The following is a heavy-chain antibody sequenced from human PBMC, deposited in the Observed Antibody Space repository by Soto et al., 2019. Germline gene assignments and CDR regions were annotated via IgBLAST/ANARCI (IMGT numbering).Heavy chain of an antibody. CDR2: IFYSGST. CDR1: GDSISSSPYY. CDR3: ARPPGGAREKTYFDY. J-gene: IGHJ4*02. V-gene: IGHV4-39*01. D-gene: IGHD3-16*01. Sequence: QLQLQGSGPGQVKPSETLSLTCAVSGDSISSSPYYWGWIRQPPGKGLDWIGNIFYSGSTFYNPSLTSRVTISIDTSKNQSSQKLSSVTAADTAVYYCARPPGGAREKTYFDYWGQGILVTVSS.